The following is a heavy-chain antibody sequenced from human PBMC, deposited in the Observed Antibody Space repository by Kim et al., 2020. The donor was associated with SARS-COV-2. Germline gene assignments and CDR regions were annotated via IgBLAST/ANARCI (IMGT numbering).Heavy chain of an antibody. V-gene: IGHV3-74*01. CDR2: INSDGSST. CDR1: GFTFSSYW. J-gene: IGHJ3*02. D-gene: IGHD6-13*01. Sequence: GGSLRLSCAASGFTFSSYWMHWVRQAPGKGLVWVSRINSDGSSTSYADSVKGRFTISRDNAKNTLYLQMNSLRAEDTAVYYCARVNSVFSKQQLVVGGDWAFDIWGQGTMVTVSS. CDR3: ARVNSVFSKQQLVVGGDWAFDI.